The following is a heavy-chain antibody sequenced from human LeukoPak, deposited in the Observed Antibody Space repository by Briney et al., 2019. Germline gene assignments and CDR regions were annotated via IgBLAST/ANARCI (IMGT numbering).Heavy chain of an antibody. CDR3: ARDPRTYYYDTTDAFDI. J-gene: IGHJ3*02. CDR1: GFTFGDYT. CDR2: ISSTSGTI. D-gene: IGHD3-22*01. V-gene: IGHV3-48*01. Sequence: GGSLRLPCAASGFTFGDYTMDWVRQAPGKGLEWVSYISSTSGTIYYADSVKGRFTISRDNAKNLLYLQMNSLRAEDTAVYFCARDPRTYYYDTTDAFDIWGRGTMVSVSS.